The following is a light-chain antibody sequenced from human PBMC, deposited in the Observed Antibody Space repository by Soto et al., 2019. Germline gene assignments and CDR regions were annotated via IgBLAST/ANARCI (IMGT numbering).Light chain of an antibody. J-gene: IGKJ3*01. CDR2: GAS. V-gene: IGKV3-20*01. CDR3: QQYGSSPFT. Sequence: EIVLTQSPGTLSLSPGERATLSCRASQSVSSSYLAWYQQKPDQTPRLLFYGASSRATGIPDRFSGSGSGTDFTLTISRLEPEAFSVYYCQQYGSSPFTFGPGTKVDIK. CDR1: QSVSSSY.